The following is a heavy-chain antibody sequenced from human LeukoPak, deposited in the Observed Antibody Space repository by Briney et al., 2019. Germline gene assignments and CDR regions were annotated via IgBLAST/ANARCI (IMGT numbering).Heavy chain of an antibody. CDR2: IVQDGSYA. D-gene: IGHD4-11*01. J-gene: IGHJ4*02. V-gene: IGHV3-74*01. CDR3: ATDDYRGLGY. Sequence: GGSLRLSCAASGFTFSDYYMSWIRQAPGKGLVWVSHIVQDGSYATYADSVKGRFTISRDNAKNTLYLQMNSLRAEDTAVYYCATDDYRGLGYWGQGTLVTVSS. CDR1: GFTFSDYY.